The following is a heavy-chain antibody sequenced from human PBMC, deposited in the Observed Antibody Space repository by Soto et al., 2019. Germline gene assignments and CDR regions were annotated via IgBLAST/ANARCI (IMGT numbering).Heavy chain of an antibody. V-gene: IGHV4-39*01. CDR1: GGSISSSSYY. D-gene: IGHD6-6*01. CDR3: VRHRARNWFDP. J-gene: IGHJ5*02. CDR2: IYYSGST. Sequence: SETLSLTCIVSGGSISSSSYYWGWIRQPPGKGLEWIGSIYYSGSTYYNPSLKSRVTISVDTSKNQFSLKLSSVTAADTAVFYCVRHRARNWFDPWGQGTLVTVPS.